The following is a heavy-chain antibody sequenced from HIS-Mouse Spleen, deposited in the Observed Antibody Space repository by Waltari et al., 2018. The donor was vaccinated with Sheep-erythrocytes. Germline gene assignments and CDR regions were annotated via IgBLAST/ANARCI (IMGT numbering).Heavy chain of an antibody. V-gene: IGHV4-30-4*01. CDR1: GGSISSGDYY. J-gene: IGHJ4*02. CDR2: IYYIGRT. Sequence: QVQLQESGPGLVKSSQTLSLTCTVSGGSISSGDYYWSWILQPPGKGLEWIGYIYYIGRTYYNPSLKSRVTISVDTSKNQFSLKLSSVTAADTAVYYCARALANWGSSFDYWGQGTLVTVSS. CDR3: ARALANWGSSFDY. D-gene: IGHD7-27*01.